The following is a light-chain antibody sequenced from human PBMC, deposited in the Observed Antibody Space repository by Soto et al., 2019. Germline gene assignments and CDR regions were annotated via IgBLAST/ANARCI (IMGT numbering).Light chain of an antibody. CDR2: GAS. V-gene: IGKV3-15*01. J-gene: IGKJ1*01. Sequence: EIVMTQSPATLSVSPGERATLSCRASQSVSSNLAWYQQKPGQAPRLLIYGASTRATGIPARFSGSGPGTEFTITISILMSEFFAVYYCQQYNNWLPWTFGQGTKVDIK. CDR1: QSVSSN. CDR3: QQYNNWLPWT.